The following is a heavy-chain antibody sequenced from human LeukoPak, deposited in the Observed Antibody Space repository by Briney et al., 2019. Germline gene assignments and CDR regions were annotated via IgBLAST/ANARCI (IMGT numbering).Heavy chain of an antibody. Sequence: GGSLRLSCAASGFTFSTYSMNWVRQAPGKGLEWVSSISSSSSYIYYADSLKGRFTISRDNAKNSLYLQMNSLRVEDTAVYFCAKSAGTATIYFDSWGQGALVTVSS. J-gene: IGHJ4*02. CDR3: AKSAGTATIYFDS. CDR2: ISSSSSYI. CDR1: GFTFSTYS. D-gene: IGHD1-1*01. V-gene: IGHV3-21*04.